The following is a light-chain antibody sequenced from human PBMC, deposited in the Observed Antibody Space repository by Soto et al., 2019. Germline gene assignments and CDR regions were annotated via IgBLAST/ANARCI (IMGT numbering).Light chain of an antibody. V-gene: IGKV1-5*03. CDR1: QTISSW. J-gene: IGKJ4*01. Sequence: DIQMTQSPSTLSGSGGDRVTSTCRGSQTISSWLAWYQQKPGKAPKLLIYKASTLKSGVPSRFSGSGSGTEFTLTISSLQSEDFAVYYCQQYNNWPPEGTFGGGTKVDIK. CDR3: QQYNNWPPEGT. CDR2: KAS.